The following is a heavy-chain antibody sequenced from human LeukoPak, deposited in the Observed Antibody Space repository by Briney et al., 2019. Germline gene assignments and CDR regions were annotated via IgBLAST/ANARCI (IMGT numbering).Heavy chain of an antibody. V-gene: IGHV3-23*01. CDR3: VKDELAVAIFDY. CDR2: ISGSGGST. Sequence: GGSLRLSCGASGLIFSANALTWVRQAPGKGLEWVSAISGSGGSTYYADSVKGRFAISRDNSKNTFYLQMNSLRAEDSAVYFCVKDELAVAIFDYWGPGTLVTVSS. J-gene: IGHJ4*02. D-gene: IGHD6-19*01. CDR1: GLIFSANA.